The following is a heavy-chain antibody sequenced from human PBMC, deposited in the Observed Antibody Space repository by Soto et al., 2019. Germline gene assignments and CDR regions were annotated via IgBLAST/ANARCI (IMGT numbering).Heavy chain of an antibody. CDR3: ARVRSGYPHDAFDI. V-gene: IGHV3-7*01. J-gene: IGHJ3*02. CDR1: GFTFSSYW. Sequence: GGSLRLSCAASGFTFSSYWMSWVRQAPGKGLEWVANIKQDGSEKYYVDSVKGRFTISRDNAKNSLYLQMNSLRAEDTAVYYCARVRSGYPHDAFDIWGQGTTVTVSS. CDR2: IKQDGSEK. D-gene: IGHD3-3*01.